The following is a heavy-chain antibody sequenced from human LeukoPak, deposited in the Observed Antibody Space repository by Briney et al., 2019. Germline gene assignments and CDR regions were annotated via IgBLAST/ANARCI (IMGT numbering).Heavy chain of an antibody. CDR1: GFTFDDYA. Sequence: GGSLRLSCAASGFTFDDYAMHWVRQAPGKGLEWVSGISWNSGSIGYADSVKGRFTISRDNSKNTLYLQMNSLRAEDTAVYYCAKWGYYYDSSGYYWGQGTLVTVSS. CDR2: ISWNSGSI. J-gene: IGHJ4*02. V-gene: IGHV3-9*01. D-gene: IGHD3-22*01. CDR3: AKWGYYYDSSGYY.